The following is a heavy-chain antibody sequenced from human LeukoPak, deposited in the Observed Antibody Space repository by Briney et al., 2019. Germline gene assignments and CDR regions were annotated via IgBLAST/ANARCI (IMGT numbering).Heavy chain of an antibody. CDR2: IYHSGST. Sequence: SETLSLTCAVSGGSISSSNWWSWVRQPPGKGLEWIGEIYHSGSTNYNPSLKSRVTISVDTSKNQFSLKLSSVTAADTAVYYCARDQDYYDSSGYYRYFDYWGQGTLVTVSS. CDR3: ARDQDYYDSSGYYRYFDY. D-gene: IGHD3-22*01. J-gene: IGHJ4*02. CDR1: GGSISSSNW. V-gene: IGHV4-4*02.